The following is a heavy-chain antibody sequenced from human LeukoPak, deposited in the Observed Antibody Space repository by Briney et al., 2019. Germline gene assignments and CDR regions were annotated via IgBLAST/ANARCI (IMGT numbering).Heavy chain of an antibody. CDR2: IIPIFGTA. D-gene: IGHD6-6*01. J-gene: IGHJ5*02. Sequence: ASVKVSCKASGGTFSSYAISWVRQAPGQGLEWMGGIIPIFGTANYAQKFQGRVTITADESTSAAYMELSSLRSEDTAVYYCAREVGSRRFDPWGQGTLVTVSS. V-gene: IGHV1-69*13. CDR3: AREVGSRRFDP. CDR1: GGTFSSYA.